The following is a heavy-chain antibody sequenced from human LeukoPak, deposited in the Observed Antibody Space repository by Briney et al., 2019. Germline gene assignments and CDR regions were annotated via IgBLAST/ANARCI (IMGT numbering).Heavy chain of an antibody. CDR1: GFTFSSYW. V-gene: IGHV3-7*01. CDR2: IKQDGSEK. Sequence: GGSLRLSCAASGFTFSSYWMSWVRQAPGKGVEWVADIKQDGSEKYYVDSVKGRFTISRDNAKNSLYLQMNSLRAEDTAVYYCARDPGMKSFYYYYYMDVWGKGTTVTVSS. CDR3: ARDPGMKSFYYYYYMDV. J-gene: IGHJ6*03. D-gene: IGHD1-1*01.